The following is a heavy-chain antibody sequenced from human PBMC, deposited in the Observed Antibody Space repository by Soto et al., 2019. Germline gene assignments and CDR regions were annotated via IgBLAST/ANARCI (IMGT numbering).Heavy chain of an antibody. Sequence: PVGSLRLSCAASGFTFDDYAMHWVRQAPGKGLEWVSGISWNSGSIGYADSVKGRFTISRDNAKNSLYLQMNSLRAEDTALYYCAKDSDDILTGYYGGFDYWGQGTLVTVSS. D-gene: IGHD3-9*01. CDR1: GFTFDDYA. J-gene: IGHJ4*02. V-gene: IGHV3-9*01. CDR3: AKDSDDILTGYYGGFDY. CDR2: ISWNSGSI.